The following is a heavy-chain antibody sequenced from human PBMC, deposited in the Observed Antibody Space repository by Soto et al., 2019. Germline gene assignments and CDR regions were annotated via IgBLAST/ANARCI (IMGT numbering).Heavy chain of an antibody. J-gene: IGHJ4*02. V-gene: IGHV1-2*04. CDR1: GYTFTGYY. CDR3: AREGTDTAMVYFDY. Sequence: GASVKVSCKASGYTFTGYYMHWVRQAPGQGLEWMGWINPNSGGTNYAQKFQGWVTMTRDTSISTAYMELSRLRSDDTAVYYCAREGTDTAMVYFDYWGQGTLVTVSS. CDR2: INPNSGGT. D-gene: IGHD5-18*01.